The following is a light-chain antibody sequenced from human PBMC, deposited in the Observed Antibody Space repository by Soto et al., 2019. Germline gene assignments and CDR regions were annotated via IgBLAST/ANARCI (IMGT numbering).Light chain of an antibody. CDR1: SSDVGGYNY. Sequence: QSALTQPASVSGSPGQSITISCTGTSSDVGGYNYVSWYQQHPGNAPQLMIYDVSNRPSGVSNRFSGSKSGNTAYLTISGLQAEDEADYYCSSYTSSSTPYVFGPGTKVTVL. CDR3: SSYTSSSTPYV. J-gene: IGLJ1*01. CDR2: DVS. V-gene: IGLV2-14*01.